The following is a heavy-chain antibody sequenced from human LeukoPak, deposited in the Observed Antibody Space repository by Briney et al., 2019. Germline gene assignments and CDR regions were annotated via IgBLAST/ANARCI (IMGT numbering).Heavy chain of an antibody. CDR2: IYYSGST. Sequence: KPSETLSLTCTVSGGSISSYYWSWIRQPPGKGLEWIGYIYYSGSTNYNPSLKSRVTISVDTSKNQFSLRLSSVTAADTALYYCAYSGSYGHLGYWGQGIPVTVSS. D-gene: IGHD1-26*01. CDR3: AYSGSYGHLGY. J-gene: IGHJ4*02. V-gene: IGHV4-59*08. CDR1: GGSISSYY.